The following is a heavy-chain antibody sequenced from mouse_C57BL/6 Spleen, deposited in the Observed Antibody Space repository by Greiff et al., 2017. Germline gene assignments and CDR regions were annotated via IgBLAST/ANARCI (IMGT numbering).Heavy chain of an antibody. CDR1: GFSLTSYG. CDR2: IWSGGST. D-gene: IGHD2-4*01. V-gene: IGHV2-2*01. Sequence: QVQLKQSGPGLVQPSQSLSITCTVSGFSLTSYGVHWVRQSPGKGLEWLGVIWSGGSTDYNADFISRRSISKNNSKSQVCFKMNRLQADATAIYYCSRSLIYYDYDGYFDYWGQGTTLTVSA. CDR3: SRSLIYYDYDGYFDY. J-gene: IGHJ2*01.